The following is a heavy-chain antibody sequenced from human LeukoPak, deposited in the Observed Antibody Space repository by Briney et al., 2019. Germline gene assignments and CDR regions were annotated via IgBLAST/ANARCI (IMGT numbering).Heavy chain of an antibody. CDR1: GGSFSGSY. V-gene: IGHV4-34*01. CDR3: ARGGHRAAARLLVY. D-gene: IGHD6-13*01. Sequence: KSSETLSLTCAVYGGSFSGSYWSWIRQPPGKGLEWIGDINHSGGTKYNPSLKSRVTISLDTSKNQFSLKLSSVTAADTAVYYCARGGHRAAARLLVYWGQGTLVTVSS. J-gene: IGHJ4*02. CDR2: INHSGGT.